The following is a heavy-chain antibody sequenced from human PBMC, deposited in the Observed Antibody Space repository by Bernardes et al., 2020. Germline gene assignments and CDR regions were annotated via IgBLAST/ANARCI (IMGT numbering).Heavy chain of an antibody. CDR3: ARVIVDCTGSSCYHHFDY. V-gene: IGHV4-34*01. D-gene: IGHD2-8*02. CDR2: INHRGST. J-gene: IGHJ4*02. CDR1: GGSFSGYY. Sequence: SETLSLTCAVYGGSFSGYYWSWIRQPPGKWLEWIGEINHRGSTNYNPSLKSRVTISVDTSKNHFSLKLSSVTAADTAVYYCARVIVDCTGSSCYHHFDYWGQGTLVTVSS.